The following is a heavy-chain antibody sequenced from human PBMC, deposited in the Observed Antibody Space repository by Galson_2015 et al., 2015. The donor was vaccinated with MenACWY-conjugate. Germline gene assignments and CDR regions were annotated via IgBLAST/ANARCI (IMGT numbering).Heavy chain of an antibody. Sequence: SLRLSCAASGFTFSSYSMNWVRQAPGKGLEWVSYISSSSSTIYYADSVKGRFTISRDNAKNSLYLQMNSLRAEDTAVYYCARPYGTIPGYYYYGMDVWGQGTTVTVSS. V-gene: IGHV3-48*04. CDR1: GFTFSSYS. J-gene: IGHJ6*02. CDR2: ISSSSSTI. D-gene: IGHD1-1*01. CDR3: ARPYGTIPGYYYYGMDV.